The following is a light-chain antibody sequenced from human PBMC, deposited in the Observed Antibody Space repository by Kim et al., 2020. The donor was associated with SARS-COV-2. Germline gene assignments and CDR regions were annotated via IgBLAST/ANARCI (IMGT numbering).Light chain of an antibody. CDR3: ATWDDSLSGWV. Sequence: GQRVTMSCSGSSSNIGSNYIFWYQQLPGTAPKLLIYNNDQRPSGVPDRFSGSKSGTSASLAISGPRSEDEADYYCATWDDSLSGWVFGGGTQLTVL. CDR1: SSNIGSNY. CDR2: NND. J-gene: IGLJ3*02. V-gene: IGLV1-47*01.